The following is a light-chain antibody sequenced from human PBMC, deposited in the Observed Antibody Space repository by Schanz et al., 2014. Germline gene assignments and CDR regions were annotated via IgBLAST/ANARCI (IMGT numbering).Light chain of an antibody. CDR2: DAS. V-gene: IGKV3-20*01. Sequence: EIVLTQSPGTLSLSPGERATLSCRASQSVSSTYLTWYQQKPGQAPRLLIYDASTRATGIPDRFSGSGSGTDFTLTIYRLEPEDFAVYYCQHFGDSTTFGQGTKVEIK. CDR3: QHFGDSTT. J-gene: IGKJ1*01. CDR1: QSVSSTY.